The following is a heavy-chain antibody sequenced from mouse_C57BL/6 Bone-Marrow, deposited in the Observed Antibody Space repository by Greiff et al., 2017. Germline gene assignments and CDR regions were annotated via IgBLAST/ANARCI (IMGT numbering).Heavy chain of an antibody. J-gene: IGHJ4*01. CDR3: AYYSNSGAMDY. CDR1: GYTFTDYY. V-gene: IGHV1-26*01. D-gene: IGHD2-5*01. Sequence: VQLQQSGPELVKPGASVKISCKASGYTFTDYYMNWVKQSHGKSLEWIGDINPNNGGTSYNQKFKGKATLTVDKSSSTAYMERRSLTSEDSAVYYCAYYSNSGAMDYWGQGTSVTVSS. CDR2: INPNNGGT.